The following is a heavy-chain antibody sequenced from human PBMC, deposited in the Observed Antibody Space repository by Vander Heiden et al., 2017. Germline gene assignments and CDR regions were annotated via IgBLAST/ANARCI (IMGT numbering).Heavy chain of an antibody. CDR1: GYTFTNYD. J-gene: IGHJ4*02. Sequence: QIQLVQSGPEVQKPGASVKVSCKASGYTFTNYDINWVRQATGQGPEYMGWMSPDGGHTGYAPKFQGRVTMTRNTSISTAYMELDGLRPEDTAVYYCARTMWFGEEGDDYWGQGTLVTVSS. D-gene: IGHD3-10*01. CDR3: ARTMWFGEEGDDY. CDR2: MSPDGGHT. V-gene: IGHV1-8*01.